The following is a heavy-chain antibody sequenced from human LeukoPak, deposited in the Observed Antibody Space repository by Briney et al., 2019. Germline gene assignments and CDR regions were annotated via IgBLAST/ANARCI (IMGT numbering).Heavy chain of an antibody. D-gene: IGHD3-22*01. V-gene: IGHV3-48*04. CDR2: ISSSSSTI. Sequence: GGSLRLSCAASGFTFSSYSMTWVRQAPGKGLEWVSYISSSSSTIYYADSVKGRFTISRDNAKNSLYLQMNSLRAEDTAVYYCARVIAWYYYYMDVWGKGTTVTVSS. CDR3: ARVIAWYYYYMDV. CDR1: GFTFSSYS. J-gene: IGHJ6*03.